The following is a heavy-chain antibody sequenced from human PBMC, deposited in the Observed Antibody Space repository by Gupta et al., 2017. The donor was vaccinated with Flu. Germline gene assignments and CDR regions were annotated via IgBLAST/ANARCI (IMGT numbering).Heavy chain of an antibody. V-gene: IGHV3-21*01. D-gene: IGHD2-15*01. CDR1: GFTFISYS. CDR2: ISSSSSYI. J-gene: IGHJ6*02. CDR3: ARDVRRDCSGGSCYSALQANYYYYGMDV. Sequence: EVQLVESGGGLVKPGGSLRLSFAASGFTFISYSMNWFRQVPGKGLEWVSSISSSSSYIYYADSVKGRFTISRDNAKNSLYLQMNSLRAEDTAVYYCARDVRRDCSGGSCYSALQANYYYYGMDVWGQGTTVTVSS.